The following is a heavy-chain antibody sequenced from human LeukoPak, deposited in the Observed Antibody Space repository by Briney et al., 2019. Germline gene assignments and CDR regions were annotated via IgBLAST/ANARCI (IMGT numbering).Heavy chain of an antibody. CDR2: ISGSGGST. D-gene: IGHD1-1*01. CDR3: EWSGNDYYFDY. CDR1: GFTFSSYA. V-gene: IGHV3-23*01. J-gene: IGHJ4*02. Sequence: GGSLRLSCAASGFTFSSYAMSWFRQAPGKGLEWVSAISGSGGSTYYADSVKGRFTISRDNSKNTLYLQMNSLRAEDTAVYYCEWSGNDYYFDYWGQGTLVTVSS.